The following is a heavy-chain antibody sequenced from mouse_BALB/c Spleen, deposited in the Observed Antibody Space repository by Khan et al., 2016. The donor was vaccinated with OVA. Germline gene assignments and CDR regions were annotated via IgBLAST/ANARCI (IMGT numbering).Heavy chain of an antibody. Sequence: VQLKQSGPGLVKPSQSLSLTCTVTGYSITSGYAWNWIRQFPGNKLEWMGYISYSGVTSYTPSLKSRISITRDTSTNPFFLQFNSVSTEDTATYYCARGKYYGYYFDYWGQGTTLTVSS. D-gene: IGHD1-1*01. J-gene: IGHJ2*01. CDR1: GYSITSGYA. CDR2: ISYSGVT. V-gene: IGHV3-2*02. CDR3: ARGKYYGYYFDY.